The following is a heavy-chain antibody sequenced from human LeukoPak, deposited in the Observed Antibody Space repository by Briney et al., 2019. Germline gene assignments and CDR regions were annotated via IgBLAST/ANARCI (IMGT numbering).Heavy chain of an antibody. Sequence: PSETLSLTCTVSGGSISSGDYYWSWIRQPPGKGLEWIGYIYYSGSTYYNPSLKSRVTISVDTSKNQFSLKLSSVTAADTAVYYCARRQIVVVPAAIDYWGQGTLVTVYS. J-gene: IGHJ4*02. D-gene: IGHD2-2*01. V-gene: IGHV4-30-4*01. CDR1: GGSISSGDYY. CDR2: IYYSGST. CDR3: ARRQIVVVPAAIDY.